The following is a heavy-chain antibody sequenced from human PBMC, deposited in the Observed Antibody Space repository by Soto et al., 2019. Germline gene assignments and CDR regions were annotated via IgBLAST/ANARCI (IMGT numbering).Heavy chain of an antibody. CDR1: GFSLSTSGVG. V-gene: IGHV2-5*02. D-gene: IGHD3-10*01. CDR3: AHSSGTTMVRGVIFDY. CDR2: IYWDDDK. J-gene: IGHJ4*02. Sequence: ESGPTLVNPTQTLTLTCTFSGFSLSTSGVGVGWIRQPPGKALEWLALIYWDDDKRYSPSLKSRLTITKDTSKNQVVLTMTNMDPVDTATYYCAHSSGTTMVRGVIFDYWGQGTLVTVSS.